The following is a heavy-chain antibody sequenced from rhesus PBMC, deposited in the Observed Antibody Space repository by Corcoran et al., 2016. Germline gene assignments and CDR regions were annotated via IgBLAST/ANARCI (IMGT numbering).Heavy chain of an antibody. CDR3: AREDSYSYFDY. D-gene: IGHD5-36*02. Sequence: EVQLVESGGGLVQPGGSLRLSCAASGFTFSDHYMDWVGQAPGKGLEWVSIISGSSSSTYYPDSVKGRFTISRDNAKNTLYLQMNSPRAEDTAVYYCAREDSYSYFDYWGQGVLVTVSS. V-gene: IGHV3-37*01. CDR1: GFTFSDHY. J-gene: IGHJ4*01. CDR2: ISGSSSST.